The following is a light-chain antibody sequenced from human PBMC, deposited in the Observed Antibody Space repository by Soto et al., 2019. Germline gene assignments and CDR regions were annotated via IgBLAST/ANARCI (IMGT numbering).Light chain of an antibody. CDR1: QSVSYSSNNKNY. V-gene: IGKV4-1*01. CDR2: CAS. J-gene: IGKJ2*01. Sequence: DIVMTQSPDSLAVSLGERATINCKSSQSVSYSSNNKNYLALHQQKPGQPPKVLIYCASTRESGVPDRFSGSGSGTDFTLSVSSLHAADVAVYYCQQYYSTPYTFGQGTKLEIK. CDR3: QQYYSTPYT.